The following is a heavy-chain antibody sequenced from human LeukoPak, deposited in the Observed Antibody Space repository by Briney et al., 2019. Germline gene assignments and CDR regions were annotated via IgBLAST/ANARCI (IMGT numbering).Heavy chain of an antibody. D-gene: IGHD5-18*01. CDR2: IYYSGST. J-gene: IGHJ4*02. V-gene: IGHV4-31*03. Sequence: SQTLSLTCTVSGCSISSGGYYWTWIRQHPGKGLEWIGYIYYSGSTYYNPFLKSRVSISLDTTKNQLSLKLSSVTAADTAMYYCARQAGYSYGYVGYYFDAWGQGTLVTVSS. CDR3: ARQAGYSYGYVGYYFDA. CDR1: GCSISSGGYY.